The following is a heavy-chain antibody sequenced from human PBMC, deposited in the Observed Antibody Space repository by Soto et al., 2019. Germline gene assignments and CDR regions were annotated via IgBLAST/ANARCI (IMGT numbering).Heavy chain of an antibody. CDR2: ISGTSDSI. D-gene: IGHD6-13*01. CDR1: GFTFSDYY. CDR3: ARVAVVTAAGTSDY. Sequence: GGSLRLSCAASGFTFSDYYMSLILHVPGKGLEWVAYISGTSDSIPYADSVKGRFTISRDNAKNSLYLQMNSLRAEDTAVYYCARVAVVTAAGTSDYWGQGTLVTVSS. V-gene: IGHV3-11*06. J-gene: IGHJ4*02.